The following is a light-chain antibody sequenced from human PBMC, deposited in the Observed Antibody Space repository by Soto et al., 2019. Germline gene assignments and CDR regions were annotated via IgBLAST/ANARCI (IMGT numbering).Light chain of an antibody. CDR1: SSDVGGYNY. J-gene: IGLJ1*01. V-gene: IGLV2-14*01. CDR2: DVS. CDR3: SSYTSTSTFV. Sequence: HSVLTQPASVSGAPGQSIPIFCTGNSSDVGGYNYVSWYQQHPAKAPKLMIYDVSIRPSGISDRFSGSKSGNTASLTISGLQAEDEADYYCSSYTSTSTFVFGSGTKVTV.